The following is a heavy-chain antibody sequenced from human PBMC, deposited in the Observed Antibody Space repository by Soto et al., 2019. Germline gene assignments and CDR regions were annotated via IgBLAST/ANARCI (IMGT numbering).Heavy chain of an antibody. V-gene: IGHV2-5*01. Sequence: VAVPTLVNPTETLTLTCTLSGVSLTTFGVGVGWIRQTPGKALEWLALIYWNEDKRYNPSLKSRLTISNDSSKNQVVLTMTNMDPMDTAKYYCAHRQRLSLGDLSSAAVSVGGLFDPCGQGRLVTVSS. CDR2: IYWNEDK. CDR3: AHRQRLSLGDLSSAAVSVGGLFDP. CDR1: GVSLTTFGVG. J-gene: IGHJ5*01. D-gene: IGHD3-16*02.